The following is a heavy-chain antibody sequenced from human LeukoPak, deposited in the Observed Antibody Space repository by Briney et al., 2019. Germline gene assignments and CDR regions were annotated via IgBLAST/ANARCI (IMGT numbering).Heavy chain of an antibody. CDR1: GFTFSSYA. J-gene: IGHJ6*02. D-gene: IGHD2-2*01. CDR3: AKDGDVVVVLATYYYYVMDV. V-gene: IGHV3-23*01. Sequence: GGSLRLSCAASGFTFSSYAMSWVRQAPGKGLEWVSTISGSGGNTYSADSVKGRFTISRDNSKNTLYLQMNSLRAEDTAVYYCAKDGDVVVVLATYYYYVMDVWGQGTTVTVSS. CDR2: ISGSGGNT.